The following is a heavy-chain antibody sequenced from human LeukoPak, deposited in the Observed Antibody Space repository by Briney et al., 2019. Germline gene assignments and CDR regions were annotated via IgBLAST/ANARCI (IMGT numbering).Heavy chain of an antibody. CDR2: INPNSGDT. CDR3: ARDPTSSPNYYYYGMDV. V-gene: IGHV1-2*02. CDR1: GYTFTGHY. J-gene: IGHJ6*02. Sequence: ASVKVSCKASGYTFTGHYMHWVRQAPGQGLEWMGWINPNSGDTKYAQKFQGRVTMTRDTSISTAYMELSRLRSDDTAVYYCARDPTSSPNYYYYGMDVWGQGTTVTVSS. D-gene: IGHD6-19*01.